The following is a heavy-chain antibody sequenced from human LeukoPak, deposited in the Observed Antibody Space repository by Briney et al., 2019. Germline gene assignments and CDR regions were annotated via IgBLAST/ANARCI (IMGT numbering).Heavy chain of an antibody. CDR2: RSYDGSNK. D-gene: IGHD6-13*01. Sequence: GGSLRLSCAASSFTFSSYGMHWVRQAPGKGLEWVAVRSYDGSNKYYADSVKGRFTISRDNSKNTLYLQMNSLRAEDTAVYYCAKEKQQLVLEYYGMDVWGQGTTVTVSS. CDR3: AKEKQQLVLEYYGMDV. J-gene: IGHJ6*02. V-gene: IGHV3-30*18. CDR1: SFTFSSYG.